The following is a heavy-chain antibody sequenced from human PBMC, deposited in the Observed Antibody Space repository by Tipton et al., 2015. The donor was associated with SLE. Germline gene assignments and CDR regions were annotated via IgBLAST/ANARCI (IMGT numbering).Heavy chain of an antibody. J-gene: IGHJ4*02. V-gene: IGHV4-39*07. CDR2: IYYSGST. D-gene: IGHD3-22*01. CDR1: GGSISSSSYY. CDR3: AREGNYYDSSGPIDYFDY. Sequence: LRLSCTVSGGSISSSSYYWGWIRQPPGKGLEWIGSIYYSGSTYYNPSLKSRVTISVDTSKNQFSLKLSSVTAADTAVYYCAREGNYYDSSGPIDYFDYWGQGTLVTVSS.